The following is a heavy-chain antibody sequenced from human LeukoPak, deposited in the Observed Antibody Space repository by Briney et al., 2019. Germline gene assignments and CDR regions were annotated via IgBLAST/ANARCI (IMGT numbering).Heavy chain of an antibody. Sequence: GGSLRLSCAASGFTFNSYAMSWVRQAPGKGLEWVSATSGSGGSTYYADSVKGRFTISRDNSKNTLYLQMNSLRAEDTAVYYCAKQTGIAAAGTGVDYWGQGTLVTVSS. CDR3: AKQTGIAAAGTGVDY. CDR2: TSGSGGST. V-gene: IGHV3-23*01. D-gene: IGHD6-13*01. J-gene: IGHJ4*02. CDR1: GFTFNSYA.